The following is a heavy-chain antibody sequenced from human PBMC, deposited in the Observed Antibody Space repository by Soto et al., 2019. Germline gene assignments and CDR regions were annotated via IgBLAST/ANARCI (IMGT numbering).Heavy chain of an antibody. CDR3: AKGRRAVVAATSEY. D-gene: IGHD2-15*01. J-gene: IGHJ4*02. Sequence: GGSLRLSCAASGFTFDDYAMHWVRQAPGKGLEWVSRISWNSGSIGYADSVKGRFIISRDNAKNSLYLQMNSLRAEDTAVYYCAKGRRAVVAATSEYWGQGTLVTAPQ. CDR2: ISWNSGSI. V-gene: IGHV3-9*01. CDR1: GFTFDDYA.